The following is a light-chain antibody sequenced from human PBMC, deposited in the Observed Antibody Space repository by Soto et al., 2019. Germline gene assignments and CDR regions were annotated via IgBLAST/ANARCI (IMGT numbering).Light chain of an antibody. V-gene: IGKV1-39*01. Sequence: DIQMTQSPSSLSASVGDRVTITCRASQSISYFLNWYQQKPGKAPTLLIYTASNLQDGVPSRFSGSGSGTDFTLTISSLQPEDFATYYCQQANSFPLTFGGGTKVDIK. CDR3: QQANSFPLT. J-gene: IGKJ4*01. CDR1: QSISYF. CDR2: TAS.